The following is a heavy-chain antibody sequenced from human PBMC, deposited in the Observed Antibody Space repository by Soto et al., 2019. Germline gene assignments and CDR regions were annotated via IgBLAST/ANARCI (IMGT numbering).Heavy chain of an antibody. CDR1: GYTFTSYY. CDR2: INPSGGST. Sequence: GASVKVSCKASGYTFTSYYMHWVRQAPGQGLEWMGIINPSGGSTSYAQKFQGRVTMTRDTSTSTVYMELSSLRSEDTAVYYCARETVGATTSYYGMDVWGQGTTVTVS. J-gene: IGHJ6*02. V-gene: IGHV1-46*01. D-gene: IGHD1-26*01. CDR3: ARETVGATTSYYGMDV.